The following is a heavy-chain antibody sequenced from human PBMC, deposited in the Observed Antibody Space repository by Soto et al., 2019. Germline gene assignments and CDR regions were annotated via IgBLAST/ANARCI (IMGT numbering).Heavy chain of an antibody. J-gene: IGHJ6*02. CDR1: GGTFSSYA. Sequence: WASVKVSCKASGGTFSSYAISWVRQAPGQGLEWMGGIIPIFGTANYAQKFQGRVTITADKSTSTAYMELSSLRSEDTAVYYCALPLEYCTNGGCYPSPLDMDVWGQGTTVTVSS. D-gene: IGHD2-8*01. CDR3: ALPLEYCTNGGCYPSPLDMDV. CDR2: IIPIFGTA. V-gene: IGHV1-69*06.